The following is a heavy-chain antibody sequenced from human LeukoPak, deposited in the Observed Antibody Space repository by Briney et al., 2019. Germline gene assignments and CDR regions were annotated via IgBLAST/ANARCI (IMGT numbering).Heavy chain of an antibody. D-gene: IGHD2-8*02. Sequence: GGSLRLSCAASGFTFSNAWMTWVRQAPGKGLEWVANINQDGSETYYVDSVKGRLTISRDNAKNTLFLQMNSLRAEDTAVFYCARAGGPHTVDVWGQGTTVTVSS. J-gene: IGHJ6*02. CDR2: INQDGSET. V-gene: IGHV3-7*01. CDR1: GFTFSNAW. CDR3: ARAGGPHTVDV.